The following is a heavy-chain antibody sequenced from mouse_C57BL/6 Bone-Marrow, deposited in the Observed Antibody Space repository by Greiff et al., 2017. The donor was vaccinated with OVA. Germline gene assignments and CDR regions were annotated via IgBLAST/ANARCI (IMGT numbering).Heavy chain of an antibody. CDR1: GYTFTSYW. V-gene: IGHV1-64*01. J-gene: IGHJ3*01. CDR2: IPPNSGST. Sequence: VQLQQPGAELVKPGASVKLSCKASGYTFTSYWMHWVKQRPGQGLEWIGMIPPNSGSTNYNEKFKSKATLTVDKSSSTAYMQLSSLTSEDSAVYYCARSGDSDSWFAYWGQGTLVTVSA. CDR3: ARSGDSDSWFAY. D-gene: IGHD3-2*02.